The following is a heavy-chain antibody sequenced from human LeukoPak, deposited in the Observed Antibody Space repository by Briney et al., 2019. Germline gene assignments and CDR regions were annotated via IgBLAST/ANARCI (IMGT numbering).Heavy chain of an antibody. D-gene: IGHD4-23*01. CDR2: IYSGGKT. V-gene: IGHV3-53*01. Sequence: GGSLRLSCAASGFTVSSNFLSWVRQAPGKGLEWVLVIYSGGKTYYADSVKGRFTISRDNSKNTLYLQMNSLRAEDTAVYYCARGADRWNYFDYWGQGTLVTVSS. CDR3: ARGADRWNYFDY. CDR1: GFTVSSNF. J-gene: IGHJ4*02.